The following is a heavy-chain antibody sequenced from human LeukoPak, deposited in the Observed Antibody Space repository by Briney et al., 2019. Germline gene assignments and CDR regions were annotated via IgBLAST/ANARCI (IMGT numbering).Heavy chain of an antibody. V-gene: IGHV3-72*01. J-gene: IGHJ4*02. CDR3: ARAPNSGTLGEDY. Sequence: PGGSLRLSCAASGFTFSDHYMDWVRQAPGKGLEWVGRIRNKANIYTTEYAASVKGRFTISRDDSKNSPYLQMNSLKTEDTAVYYCARAPNSGTLGEDYWGQGTLVTVSS. CDR1: GFTFSDHY. CDR2: IRNKANIYTT. D-gene: IGHD1-26*01.